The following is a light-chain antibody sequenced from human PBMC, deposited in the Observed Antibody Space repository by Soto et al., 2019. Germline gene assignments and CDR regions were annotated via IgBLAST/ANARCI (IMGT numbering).Light chain of an antibody. CDR3: QQYNSYPYT. CDR2: KAS. Sequence: DIQMTQSPSTLSASLGDRVTITCRASQSISSWLAWYQQKPGKAPKLLIYKASSLGSGVPSRFSGSGSGTEFTLTISSLQPDDFATYYCQQYNSYPYTFGQGTKVDIK. V-gene: IGKV1-5*03. J-gene: IGKJ2*01. CDR1: QSISSW.